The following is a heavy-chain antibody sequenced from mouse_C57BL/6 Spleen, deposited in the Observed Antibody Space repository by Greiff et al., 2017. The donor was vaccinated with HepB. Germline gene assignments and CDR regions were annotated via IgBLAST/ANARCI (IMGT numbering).Heavy chain of an antibody. J-gene: IGHJ1*03. D-gene: IGHD2-5*01. V-gene: IGHV14-2*01. CDR3: ARGSNYVWYFDV. CDR1: GFNIKDYY. CDR2: IDPEDGET. Sequence: EVQRVESGAELVKPGASVKLSCTASGFNIKDYYMHWVKQRTEQGLEWIGRIDPEDGETKYAPKFQGKATITADTSSNTAYLQLSSLTSEDAAVYYCARGSNYVWYFDVWGTGTTVTVSS.